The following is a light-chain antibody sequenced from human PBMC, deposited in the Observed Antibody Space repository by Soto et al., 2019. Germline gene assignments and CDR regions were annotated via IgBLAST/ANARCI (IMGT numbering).Light chain of an antibody. V-gene: IGKV3-20*01. CDR1: QGVTTTY. J-gene: IGKJ3*01. CDR2: GAS. Sequence: EIVLTQAPGTLSLSPGERDTLSCRASQGVTTTYLAWYQHKPGQAPRLLIYGASNRATGIPDRFSGSGSGTDFTLTISRLEPEDFAVYSCQQYGGSPLFTFGPGTSVDLK. CDR3: QQYGGSPLFT.